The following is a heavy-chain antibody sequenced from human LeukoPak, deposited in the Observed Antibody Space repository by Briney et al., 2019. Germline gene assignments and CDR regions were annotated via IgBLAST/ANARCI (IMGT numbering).Heavy chain of an antibody. Sequence: PGGSLRLSCAASGFSFSNYAMSWVRQAPGKGLEWVSGISGSGGSTYYADSMKGRFTISRDNSKNTLYLQMNSLRAEDTAVYYCAKGLGYGNYYYDYWGQGTLVTVCS. J-gene: IGHJ4*02. V-gene: IGHV3-23*01. D-gene: IGHD4-11*01. CDR1: GFSFSNYA. CDR3: AKGLGYGNYYYDY. CDR2: ISGSGGST.